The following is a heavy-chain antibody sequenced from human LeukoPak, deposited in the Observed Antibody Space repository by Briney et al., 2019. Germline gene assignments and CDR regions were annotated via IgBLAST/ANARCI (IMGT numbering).Heavy chain of an antibody. CDR2: IYPGDSDF. V-gene: IGHV5-51*01. CDR3: ARQVPAAGSRAFDI. Sequence: GESLKISCTGSGYSFTSYWIGWVRQMPGKGLEWMGIIYPGDSDFRYSPSFQGQVTISADKSISTAYLQWSSLKASDTAMYYCARQVPAAGSRAFDIWGQGTMVTVSS. D-gene: IGHD2-2*01. J-gene: IGHJ3*02. CDR1: GYSFTSYW.